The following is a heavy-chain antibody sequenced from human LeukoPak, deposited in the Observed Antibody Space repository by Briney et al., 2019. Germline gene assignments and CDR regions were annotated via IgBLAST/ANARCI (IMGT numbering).Heavy chain of an antibody. J-gene: IGHJ4*02. CDR3: AKGPTYYYDSSGYFFDY. Sequence: GGSLRLSCAASGFTFSSYAMSWVRQAPGKGLEWVAAISGSGGSTYYADSVKGRFTISRDNSKNTLYLQMNSLRAEDTAVYYCAKGPTYYYDSSGYFFDYWGQGTLVTVSS. D-gene: IGHD3-22*01. CDR2: ISGSGGST. V-gene: IGHV3-23*01. CDR1: GFTFSSYA.